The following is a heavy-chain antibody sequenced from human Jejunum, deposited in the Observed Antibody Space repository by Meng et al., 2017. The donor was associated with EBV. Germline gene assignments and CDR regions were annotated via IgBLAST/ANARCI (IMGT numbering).Heavy chain of an antibody. CDR1: SGCINNKNG. Sequence: VQESGQGLVRPSGTLSRTCTVSSGCINNKNGWHWVRQSTGKGLAWIGEIDHTGTTHYYPSLPPPVPLSLPPSMSPFSLEFPSPPPTNTPMYYCATVSHSLAPGYFDSWGQGPLVTVSS. CDR2: IDHTGTT. CDR3: ATVSHSLAPGYFDS. V-gene: IGHV4-4*02. J-gene: IGHJ4*02. D-gene: IGHD3-3*02.